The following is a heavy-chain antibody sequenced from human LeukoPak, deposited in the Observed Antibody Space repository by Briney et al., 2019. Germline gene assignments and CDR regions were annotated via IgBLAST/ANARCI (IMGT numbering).Heavy chain of an antibody. V-gene: IGHV3-49*04. CDR2: IRSKAYGGTT. CDR1: GFTFGDYA. Sequence: GGPLRLSCTASGFTFGDYAMSWVRQAPGKGLEWVGFIRSKAYGGTTEYAASVKGRFTISRDDSKSIAYLHMNSLKTEDTAVYYCTRAITGTTPWFDPWGQGTLVTVSS. D-gene: IGHD1-7*01. CDR3: TRAITGTTPWFDP. J-gene: IGHJ5*02.